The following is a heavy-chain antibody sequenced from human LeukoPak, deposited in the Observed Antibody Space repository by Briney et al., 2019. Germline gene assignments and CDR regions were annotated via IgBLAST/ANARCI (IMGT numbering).Heavy chain of an antibody. D-gene: IGHD3-22*01. Sequence: GASVKVSCKASGYTFTSYYMHWVRQAPGQGLEWMGIINPSGGSTNYAQKLQGRVTMTTDTSTSTAYMELRSLRSDDTAVYYCARDHYYDSSGYWVAEWLVDVWGQGTTVTVSS. V-gene: IGHV1-46*01. CDR1: GYTFTSYY. CDR3: ARDHYYDSSGYWVAEWLVDV. CDR2: INPSGGST. J-gene: IGHJ6*02.